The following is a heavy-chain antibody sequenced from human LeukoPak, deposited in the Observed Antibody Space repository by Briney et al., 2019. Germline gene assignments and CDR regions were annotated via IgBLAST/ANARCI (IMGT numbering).Heavy chain of an antibody. CDR3: ARAAYSSSSGDYYYYMDV. J-gene: IGHJ6*03. D-gene: IGHD6-13*01. CDR1: GFTFDDYG. Sequence: RAGGSLRLSCAASGFTFDDYGMSWVRQAPGKGLEWVSGINWNGGSTGYADSVKGRFTISRDNAKNSLYLQMNSLRAEDTALYHCARAAYSSSSGDYYYYMDVWGKGTTVTISS. CDR2: INWNGGST. V-gene: IGHV3-20*01.